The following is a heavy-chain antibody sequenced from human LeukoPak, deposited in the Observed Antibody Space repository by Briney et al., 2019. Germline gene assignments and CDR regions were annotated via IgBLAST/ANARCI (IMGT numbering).Heavy chain of an antibody. J-gene: IGHJ6*03. CDR1: GYTFTGYY. D-gene: IGHD4-17*01. CDR2: INPNSGGT. V-gene: IGHV1-2*02. CDR3: AIPYGDYYYYMDV. Sequence: ASVKVSCKASGYTFTGYYMHWVRQAPGQGLEWMGWINPNSGGTNCAQKFQGRVTMTRDTSISTAYMELSRLRSDDTAVYYCAIPYGDYYYYMDVWGKGTTVTVSS.